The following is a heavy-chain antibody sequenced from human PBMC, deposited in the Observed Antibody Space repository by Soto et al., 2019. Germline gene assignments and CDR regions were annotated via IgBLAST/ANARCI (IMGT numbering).Heavy chain of an antibody. D-gene: IGHD3-3*02. CDR1: GYTFTKFG. CDR3: SRGGLGIYHFHGLDG. CDR2: VSGYNGET. V-gene: IGHV1-18*01. Sequence: QVQLVQSGAEVKKPGASVKVSCKASGYTFTKFGISWVRQAPGQGLEWMGWVSGYNGETSYAQSLQGRVTMTTDTSTTPGYLELRSLRSDDPAGFYCSRGGLGIYHFHGLDGLGPGTTVTVSS. J-gene: IGHJ6*02.